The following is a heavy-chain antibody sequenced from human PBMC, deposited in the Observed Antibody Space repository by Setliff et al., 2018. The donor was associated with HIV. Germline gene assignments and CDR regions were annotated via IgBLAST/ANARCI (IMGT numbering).Heavy chain of an antibody. CDR1: GGSFSGYY. CDR2: INDNGST. Sequence: SETLSLTCAVYGGSFSGYYWSWIRQPPGKGLEWIGEINDNGSTNYNPSLKSRVTISVDTSKNQFSLKLSSVTAADTAVYYCARRLQFLEFLHGVGGLDVWGQGTTVTVSS. V-gene: IGHV4-34*01. D-gene: IGHD3-3*01. J-gene: IGHJ6*02. CDR3: ARRLQFLEFLHGVGGLDV.